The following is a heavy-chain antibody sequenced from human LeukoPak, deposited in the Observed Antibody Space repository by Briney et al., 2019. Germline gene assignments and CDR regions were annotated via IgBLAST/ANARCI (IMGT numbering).Heavy chain of an antibody. J-gene: IGHJ4*02. V-gene: IGHV3-23*01. CDR3: AKAFPLVVVAAPVDY. Sequence: GGSLRLPCAASGFTFSSYAMSWVRQAPGKGLEWVSAISGSGGSTYYADSVKGRFTISRDNSKNTLYLQMNSLRAEDTAVYYCAKAFPLVVVAAPVDYWGQGTLVTVSS. D-gene: IGHD2-15*01. CDR1: GFTFSSYA. CDR2: ISGSGGST.